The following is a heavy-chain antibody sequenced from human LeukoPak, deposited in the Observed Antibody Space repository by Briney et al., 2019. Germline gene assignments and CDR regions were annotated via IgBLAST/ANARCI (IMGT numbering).Heavy chain of an antibody. D-gene: IGHD4-17*01. CDR1: GFTFSNYN. V-gene: IGHV3-48*01. CDR3: ASLYGEILDY. CDR2: ISSSSSTI. Sequence: PGGSLRLSCAACGFTFSNYNMNWVRQAPGKGLEWVSYISSSSSTIYYADSVKGRFTISRDNAKNSLYLQMNSLRAEDTAVYYCASLYGEILDYWGQGTLVTVSS. J-gene: IGHJ4*02.